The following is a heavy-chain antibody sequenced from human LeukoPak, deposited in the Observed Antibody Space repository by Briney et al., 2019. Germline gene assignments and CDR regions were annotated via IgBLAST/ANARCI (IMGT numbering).Heavy chain of an antibody. CDR3: AGGYCGGDCYFASLDY. J-gene: IGHJ4*02. V-gene: IGHV1-2*02. CDR2: INPNSGGT. D-gene: IGHD2-21*01. Sequence: ASVKVSCNASGYTFTGYYMHWVRQAPGQGLEWMGWINPNSGGTNYAQKFQGRVTMTRDTSISTAYMELSRLRSDDTAVYYCAGGYCGGDCYFASLDYWGQGTLVTVSS. CDR1: GYTFTGYY.